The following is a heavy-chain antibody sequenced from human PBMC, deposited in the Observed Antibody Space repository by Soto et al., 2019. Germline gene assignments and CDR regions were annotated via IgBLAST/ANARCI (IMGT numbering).Heavy chain of an antibody. Sequence: QLQLQESGSGLVKPSQTLSLTCAVSGGSISSGGYSWSWIRQPPGKGLEWIGYIYHSGSTYYNPSLKSRVTISVDRSKNQFSLKLSSVTSADTAVYYCARGRRVRGGSSAFDYWGQGTLVTVSS. D-gene: IGHD6-13*01. CDR3: ARGRRVRGGSSAFDY. CDR2: IYHSGST. J-gene: IGHJ4*02. CDR1: GGSISSGGYS. V-gene: IGHV4-30-2*01.